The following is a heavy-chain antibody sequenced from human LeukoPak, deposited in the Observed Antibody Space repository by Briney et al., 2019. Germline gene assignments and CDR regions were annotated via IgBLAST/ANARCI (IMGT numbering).Heavy chain of an antibody. V-gene: IGHV1-8*01. D-gene: IGHD2-21*01. J-gene: IGHJ6*02. CDR1: GYTFTSYD. Sequence: ASVKVSCKASGYTFTSYDINWVRQATGQGLEWMGWMNPNSGNTGYAQKFQGRVTMTRNTSISTAYMELSSLRSEDTAVYYCASLWFTSYGMDVWGQGTTVTVSS. CDR3: ASLWFTSYGMDV. CDR2: MNPNSGNT.